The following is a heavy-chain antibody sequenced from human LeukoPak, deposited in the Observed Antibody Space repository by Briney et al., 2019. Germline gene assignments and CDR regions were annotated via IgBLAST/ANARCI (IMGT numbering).Heavy chain of an antibody. Sequence: PGGSLRLSCAASGFTFSDYWMSWVRQAPGEGLEWVANINRDGSGKYYVDSVKGRFTISRDNAKNSLYLQMNSLRAEDTAVYFCARAGCSSFSCYLDYWGQGTLVTVSS. D-gene: IGHD2-2*01. J-gene: IGHJ4*02. CDR1: GFTFSDYW. CDR2: INRDGSGK. V-gene: IGHV3-7*01. CDR3: ARAGCSSFSCYLDY.